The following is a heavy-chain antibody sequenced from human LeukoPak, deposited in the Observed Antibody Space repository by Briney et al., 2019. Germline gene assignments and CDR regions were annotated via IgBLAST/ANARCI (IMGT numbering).Heavy chain of an antibody. Sequence: GGSLRLSCSASGFTFSSYAMHWVRQAPGKGLEYVSATSSNGGSTYYADSVKGRFTISRDNSKNTLCLQMSSLRAEDTAMYYCVKGSNLRYFDWLNDYWGQGTLVTVSS. CDR3: VKGSNLRYFDWLNDY. J-gene: IGHJ4*02. CDR2: TSSNGGST. CDR1: GFTFSSYA. V-gene: IGHV3-64D*09. D-gene: IGHD3-9*01.